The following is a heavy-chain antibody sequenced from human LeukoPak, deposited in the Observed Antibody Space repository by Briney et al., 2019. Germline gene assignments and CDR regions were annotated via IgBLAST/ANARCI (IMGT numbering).Heavy chain of an antibody. Sequence: GGSLRLSCAASGFTFSSYAMSWVRQAPGKGLEWVSAISGSGGSTYYADSVKGRFTISRDNSKNSLYLQMNSLRAEDTAVYYCARDLRMGAAAGWDYWGQGTLVTVSS. J-gene: IGHJ4*02. V-gene: IGHV3-23*01. CDR1: GFTFSSYA. D-gene: IGHD2-2*01. CDR2: ISGSGGST. CDR3: ARDLRMGAAAGWDY.